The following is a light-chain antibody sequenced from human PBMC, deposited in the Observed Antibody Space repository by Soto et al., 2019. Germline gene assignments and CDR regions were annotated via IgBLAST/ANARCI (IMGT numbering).Light chain of an antibody. CDR3: QHYDSARWT. CDR2: QTS. J-gene: IGKJ1*01. V-gene: IGKV3-20*01. CDR1: QYINTR. Sequence: EIVLTQSPATPSSFPGDRVTLSWRASQYINTRLAWYQHRPGQAPRLLIYQTSIRAAGIPARFSASGSGTDFTLTISRLETEDFAVYYCQHYDSARWTFGLGTKVDIK.